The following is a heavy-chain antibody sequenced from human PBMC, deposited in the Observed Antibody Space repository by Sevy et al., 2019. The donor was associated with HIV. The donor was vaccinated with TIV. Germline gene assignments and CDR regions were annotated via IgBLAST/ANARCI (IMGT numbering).Heavy chain of an antibody. CDR1: GFTFSNAW. V-gene: IGHV3-15*01. CDR3: TTPYLIVGAKGVDY. J-gene: IGHJ4*02. CDR2: IKSKTDGGTR. Sequence: GGSLRLSCAASGFTFSNAWMSWVRQAPGKGLEWVGRIKSKTDGGTRDYAAPLKGRFTISRDDSKNTLYLQMNSLKTEDTAVYYCTTPYLIVGAKGVDYWGQGTLVTVSS. D-gene: IGHD1-26*01.